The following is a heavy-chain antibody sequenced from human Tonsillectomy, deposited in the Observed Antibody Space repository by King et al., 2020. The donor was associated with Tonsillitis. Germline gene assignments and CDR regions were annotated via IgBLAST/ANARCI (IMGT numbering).Heavy chain of an antibody. CDR1: GYTFTGYY. CDR2: ITPNSGGT. V-gene: IGHV1-2*02. D-gene: IGHD3-22*01. J-gene: IGHJ4*02. CDR3: ARDLGDYYDSSGYSGAPGY. Sequence: QLVQSGAEVKKPGASVKVSCKASGYTFTGYYMHWVRQAPGQGLEWMGWITPNSGGTNYAQKFQGRVTMTRDTSISTAYMELSRLRSDDTAVYYCARDLGDYYDSSGYSGAPGYWGQGTLVTVSS.